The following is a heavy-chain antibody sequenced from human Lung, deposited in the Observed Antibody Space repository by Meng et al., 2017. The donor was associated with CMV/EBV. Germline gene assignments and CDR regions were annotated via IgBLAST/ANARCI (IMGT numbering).Heavy chain of an antibody. CDR1: GFTFSSFD. D-gene: IGHD6-6*01. V-gene: IGHV3-23*01. J-gene: IGHJ4*02. CDR2: VSDTHGDT. CDR3: ARLAARGY. Sequence: GGSLGLSCAASGFTFSSFDMSWVRQAPGKGLEWVSTVSDTHGDTYYADSVKGRFTISRDNSKSTLYLQMNSLRADDTARYYCARLAARGYWGQGTLVTVSS.